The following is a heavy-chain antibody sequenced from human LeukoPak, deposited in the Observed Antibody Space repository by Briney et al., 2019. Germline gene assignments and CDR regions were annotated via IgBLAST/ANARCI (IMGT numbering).Heavy chain of an antibody. Sequence: GGSLRLSCAASGFTFSSYSMNWVRQAPGKGLEWVPYISSSGSTIYYADSVKGRFTISRDNAKNSLYLQMNSLRAEDTAVYYCARDRKQWLVLDYWGQGTLVTVSS. CDR2: ISSSGSTI. J-gene: IGHJ4*02. CDR3: ARDRKQWLVLDY. D-gene: IGHD6-19*01. CDR1: GFTFSSYS. V-gene: IGHV3-48*04.